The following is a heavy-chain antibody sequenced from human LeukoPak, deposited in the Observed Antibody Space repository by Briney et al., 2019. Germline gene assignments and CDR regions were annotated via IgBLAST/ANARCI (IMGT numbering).Heavy chain of an antibody. J-gene: IGHJ6*02. V-gene: IGHV3-7*04. CDR2: INQDGREK. CDR3: ARYASPLEGMDV. Sequence: GVSLRLSCTASQFTFSSYWMNWVPQAPGKGLEWVANINQDGREKNYVDSVKGRFTISRDNAKDSLYLQMNSLRAGDTAVYYCARYASPLEGMDVWGQGTTVTVSS. CDR1: QFTFSSYW.